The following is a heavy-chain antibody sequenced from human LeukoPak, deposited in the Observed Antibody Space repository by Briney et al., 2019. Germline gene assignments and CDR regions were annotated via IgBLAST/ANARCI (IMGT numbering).Heavy chain of an antibody. V-gene: IGHV4-34*01. CDR1: GGSFSGYY. J-gene: IGHJ4*02. D-gene: IGHD6-13*01. CDR2: INHSGST. Sequence: SETLSLTCAVYGGSFSGYYWSWIRQPPGKGLEWIGEINHSGSTNYNPSLKSRVTISVDTSKNQFSLKLSSVTAADTAVYYCARDGLPGYSSSWVDYWGQGTLVTVSS. CDR3: ARDGLPGYSSSWVDY.